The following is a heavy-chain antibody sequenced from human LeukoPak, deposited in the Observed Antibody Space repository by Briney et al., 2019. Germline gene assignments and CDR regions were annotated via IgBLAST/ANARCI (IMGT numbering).Heavy chain of an antibody. CDR3: ARTEAAHEDFDY. J-gene: IGHJ4*02. D-gene: IGHD6-13*01. Sequence: TGGPLRLSWAASGFTFSSYGMSWVRQAPGKGLEWVSSISSSSSYIYYADSVKGRFTISRDNAKNSLYLQMNSLRAEDTAVYYCARTEAAHEDFDYWGQGTLVTVSS. V-gene: IGHV3-21*01. CDR2: ISSSSSYI. CDR1: GFTFSSYG.